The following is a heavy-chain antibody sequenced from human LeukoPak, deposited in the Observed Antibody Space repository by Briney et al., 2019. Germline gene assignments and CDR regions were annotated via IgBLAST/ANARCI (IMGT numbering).Heavy chain of an antibody. D-gene: IGHD3-10*01. CDR3: AKDMVTMVRGVIRSWSPFDY. Sequence: PGGSLRLSCAASGFTFSAYRMNWVRQAPGKGLECVSYISSSSSTIFYADSVKGRFTISRDNAKNSLYLQMNSLRAEDTALYYCAKDMVTMVRGVIRSWSPFDYWGQGTLVTVSS. CDR2: ISSSSSTI. CDR1: GFTFSAYR. V-gene: IGHV3-48*04. J-gene: IGHJ4*02.